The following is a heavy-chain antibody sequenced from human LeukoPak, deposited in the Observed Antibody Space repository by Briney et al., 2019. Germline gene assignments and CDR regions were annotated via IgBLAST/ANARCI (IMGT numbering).Heavy chain of an antibody. Sequence: GSLRLSCATSGFTFSSYAMSWIRQPPGKGLEWIGYIYYSGSTNYNPSLKSRVTISVDTSKNQFSLKLSSVTAADTAFYYCARDGGRDGYNYFDYWGQGTLVTVSS. J-gene: IGHJ4*02. V-gene: IGHV4-59*01. CDR1: GFTFSSYA. CDR2: IYYSGST. D-gene: IGHD5-24*01. CDR3: ARDGGRDGYNYFDY.